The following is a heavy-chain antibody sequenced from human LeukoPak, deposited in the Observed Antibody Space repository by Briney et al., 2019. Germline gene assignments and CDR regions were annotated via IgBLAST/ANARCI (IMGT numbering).Heavy chain of an antibody. D-gene: IGHD5-12*01. Sequence: ASVKVSCKASGYTFTSYYMHWVRQAAGQGLEWMGIINPSGGSTSYAQKFQGRVTMTRDTSTSTVYMELSSLRSEDTAVYYCAREEIVAAAYFYYYYYMDVWGKGTTVTVSS. V-gene: IGHV1-46*01. CDR3: AREEIVAAAYFYYYYYMDV. CDR1: GYTFTSYY. CDR2: INPSGGST. J-gene: IGHJ6*03.